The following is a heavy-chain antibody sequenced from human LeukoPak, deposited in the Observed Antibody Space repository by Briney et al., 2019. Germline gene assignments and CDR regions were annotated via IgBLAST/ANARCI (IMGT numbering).Heavy chain of an antibody. CDR2: IKQDGSEK. CDR3: ARQDGDAFDI. V-gene: IGHV3-7*01. Sequence: GGSLRLSCAASGFTFSSYAMHWVRQAPGKGLEWVANIKQDGSEKYYVDSVKGRFTISRDNAKNSLYLQMNSLRAEDTAVYYCARQDGDAFDIWGQGTMVTVSS. J-gene: IGHJ3*02. CDR1: GFTFSSYA.